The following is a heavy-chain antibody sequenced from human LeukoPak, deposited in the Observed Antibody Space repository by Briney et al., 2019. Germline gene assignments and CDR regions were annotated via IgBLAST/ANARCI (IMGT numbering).Heavy chain of an antibody. CDR1: GYIFSRYW. D-gene: IGHD3-10*01. Sequence: GASLQISCKGSGYIFSRYWIGWVRPLPGKGLEWMGTIYPGDSDTRYSPSFQGQVTTSADKSISTAYLQWSSLKSSDTAMYYCARRGDFYFDYWGQGTLVTVSS. CDR2: IYPGDSDT. CDR3: ARRGDFYFDY. J-gene: IGHJ4*02. V-gene: IGHV5-51*01.